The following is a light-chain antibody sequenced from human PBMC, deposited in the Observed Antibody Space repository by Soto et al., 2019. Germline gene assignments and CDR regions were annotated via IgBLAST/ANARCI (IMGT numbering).Light chain of an antibody. J-gene: IGKJ4*01. CDR1: QSVSSY. CDR3: QQRRNWPS. CDR2: DAS. Sequence: EIVLTQSPATLSLSPGERATLSCRASQSVSSYLAWYQQKPGPAPRLLIYDASNRATGIPARFSGSGSGTDFTLTISSLEPEDFAVYYCQQRRNWPSFGGETKVELK. V-gene: IGKV3-11*01.